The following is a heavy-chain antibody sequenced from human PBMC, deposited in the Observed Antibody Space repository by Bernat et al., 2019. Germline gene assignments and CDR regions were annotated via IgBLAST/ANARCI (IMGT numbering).Heavy chain of an antibody. D-gene: IGHD6-19*01. CDR3: AKQWLALDY. Sequence: EVPLLESGGDLVQAGGSLTLSCTVSGLTFRSYAMSWVRQAPGKGLEWVSSISESVESTFYADSVKGRFTVSRDNSKSTLYLQMNSLRAEDTAVYYCAKQWLALDYWGQGTLVTVSS. CDR1: GLTFRSYA. V-gene: IGHV3-23*01. J-gene: IGHJ4*02. CDR2: ISESVEST.